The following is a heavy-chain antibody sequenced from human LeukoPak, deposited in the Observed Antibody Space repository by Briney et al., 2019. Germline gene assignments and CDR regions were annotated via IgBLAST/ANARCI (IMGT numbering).Heavy chain of an antibody. CDR3: ARDLGNSGRFDY. V-gene: IGHV3-53*01. D-gene: IGHD4-23*01. J-gene: IGHJ4*02. Sequence: GGSLRLSCAASGFTVSSNYMNWVRQAPGKGLEWVSVIYSGGSTYYADSVKGRFTISRDNSKNTLYRQMNSLRAEDTAVYYCARDLGNSGRFDYWGQGTLVTVSS. CDR2: IYSGGST. CDR1: GFTVSSNY.